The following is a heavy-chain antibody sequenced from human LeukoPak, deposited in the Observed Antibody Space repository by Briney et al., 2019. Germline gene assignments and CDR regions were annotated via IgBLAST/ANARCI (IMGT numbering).Heavy chain of an antibody. D-gene: IGHD1-26*01. CDR3: AREARATPDF. V-gene: IGHV3-11*01. CDR1: GFRFSGHY. Sequence: GGSLRLSCAASGFRFSGHYMNWIRQAPGKGLEWISYITNSGDFVNYADSVKGRFTISRDNAKNSLYLQMNSLRAEDTAVYYCAREARATPDFWGQGTVVTVSS. J-gene: IGHJ4*02. CDR2: ITNSGDFV.